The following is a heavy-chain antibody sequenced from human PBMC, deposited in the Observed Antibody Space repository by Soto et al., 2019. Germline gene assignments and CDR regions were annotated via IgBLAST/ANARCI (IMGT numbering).Heavy chain of an antibody. CDR2: ISGSGGST. J-gene: IGHJ4*02. D-gene: IGHD3-3*01. V-gene: IGHV3-23*01. CDR3: AKDQYYDFWSGYPPTFAY. CDR1: GFTFSSYA. Sequence: GGSLRLCCAASGFTFSSYAMSWVRQAPGKGLEWVSAISGSGGSTYYADSVKGRFTISRDNSKNTLYLQMNSLRAEDTAVYYCAKDQYYDFWSGYPPTFAYWGQGTLVTVSS.